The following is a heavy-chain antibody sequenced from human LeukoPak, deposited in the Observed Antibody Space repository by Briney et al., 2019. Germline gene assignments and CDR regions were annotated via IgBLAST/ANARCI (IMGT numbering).Heavy chain of an antibody. V-gene: IGHV1-18*01. CDR3: ARVASGYCSGGSCYPLRYYYYGMDV. J-gene: IGHJ6*02. CDR2: ISAYNGNT. Sequence: ASVKVSCKASGYTFTSYGTSWVRQAPGQGLEWMGWISAYNGNTNYAQKLQGRVTMTTDTSTSTAYMELRSLRSDDTAVYYCARVASGYCSGGSCYPLRYYYYGMDVWGQGTTVTVSS. CDR1: GYTFTSYG. D-gene: IGHD2-15*01.